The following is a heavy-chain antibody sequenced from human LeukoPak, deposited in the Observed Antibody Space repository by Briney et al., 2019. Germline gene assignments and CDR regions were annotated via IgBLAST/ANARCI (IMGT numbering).Heavy chain of an antibody. Sequence: GGSLRLSCAASGFTFSSYWMSWVRQAPGKGLGWVATIKQDGSDKYYVDSVRGRFTISRDNAKDSLYLQMNSPRAEDTAVYYCATYRGANWFDPWGQGTLVTVSS. CDR3: ATYRGANWFDP. D-gene: IGHD5-18*01. CDR1: GFTFSSYW. J-gene: IGHJ5*02. CDR2: IKQDGSDK. V-gene: IGHV3-7*01.